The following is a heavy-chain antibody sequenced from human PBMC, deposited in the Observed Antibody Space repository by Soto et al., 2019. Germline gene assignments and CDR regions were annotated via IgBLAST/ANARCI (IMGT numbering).Heavy chain of an antibody. CDR1: GFTFSKYW. CDR2: INGDGSGT. Sequence: EVQLVESGGGLVQPGGSLRLSCAASGFTFSKYWMCWVRQAPGKGLVWVSRINGDGSGTSYADSVKGRFTISRDKDNNALHLQMNSLRAEDTALYYCASVGGPSRLWYFDLWGRGTLVTVSS. J-gene: IGHJ2*01. V-gene: IGHV3-74*01. CDR3: ASVGGPSRLWYFDL. D-gene: IGHD1-26*01.